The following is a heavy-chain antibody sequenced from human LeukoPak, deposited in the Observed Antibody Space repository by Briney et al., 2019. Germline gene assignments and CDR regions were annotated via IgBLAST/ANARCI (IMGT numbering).Heavy chain of an antibody. Sequence: PGGSLRLSCAASGFTFSSYSMNWVRQASGKGLEWVSSISSSSSYIYYADSVKGRFTISRDNAKNSLYLQMNSLRAEDTAVYYCARASVDYFDYWGQRTLVTVSS. CDR1: GFTFSSYS. CDR3: ARASVDYFDY. CDR2: ISSSSSYI. V-gene: IGHV3-21*01. J-gene: IGHJ4*02.